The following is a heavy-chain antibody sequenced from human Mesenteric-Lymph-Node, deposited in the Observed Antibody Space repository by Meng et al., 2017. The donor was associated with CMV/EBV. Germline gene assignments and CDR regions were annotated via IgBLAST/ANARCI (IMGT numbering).Heavy chain of an antibody. J-gene: IGHJ4*02. CDR1: GGSFSGYY. CDR2: INHSGST. V-gene: IGHV4-34*01. D-gene: IGHD3-9*01. CDR3: ARGSSYDILTGYFDY. Sequence: QVSLRQWGAGRLKPVESLSVTCAVYGGSFSGYYWNWIRQYPEKGLEWIGEINHSGSTTYNPSFTSRIIISVDTSTNQISLNMSSVTAADTAVYYCARGSSYDILTGYFDYWGQGALVTVSS.